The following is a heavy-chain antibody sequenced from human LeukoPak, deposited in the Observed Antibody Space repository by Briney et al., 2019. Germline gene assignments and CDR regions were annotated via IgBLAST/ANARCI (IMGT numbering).Heavy chain of an antibody. CDR2: IFTSGSA. Sequence: SETLSLTRTVSGGPTTSDYWSWIRQPAGKGLEWIGRIFTSGSASYSPSLKSRVTMSLDTSKNQFFLKLSSVTAADTAVYFCSRGGANDLWGQGTLVTVSS. D-gene: IGHD4/OR15-4a*01. CDR3: SRGGANDL. J-gene: IGHJ5*02. CDR1: GGPTTSDY. V-gene: IGHV4-4*07.